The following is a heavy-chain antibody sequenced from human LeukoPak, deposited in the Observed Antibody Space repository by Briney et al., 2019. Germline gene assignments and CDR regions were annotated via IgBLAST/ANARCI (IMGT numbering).Heavy chain of an antibody. J-gene: IGHJ4*02. CDR3: ARTYYYDSSGYLNY. Sequence: TFRSYAMSWVRQPPGKGLEWIGSIYYSGSTYYNPSLKSRVTISVDTSKNQFSLKLSSVTAADTAVYYCARTYYYDSSGYLNYWGQGTLVTVSS. CDR1: TFRSYA. CDR2: IYYSGST. D-gene: IGHD3-22*01. V-gene: IGHV4-39*07.